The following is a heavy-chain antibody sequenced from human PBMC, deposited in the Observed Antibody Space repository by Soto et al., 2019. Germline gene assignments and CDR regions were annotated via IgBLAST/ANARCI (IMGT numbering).Heavy chain of an antibody. D-gene: IGHD3-22*01. Sequence: PGGSLRLSCAASGVTFSNYAVAWVRQAPGKGLEWVSTISGSGGSTYYADSVKGRFTISRDNSKNTLYLQMNSLKTEDTAVYYCTTDPVTMIVVVPSSGWGQGTLVTVSS. V-gene: IGHV3-23*01. CDR1: GVTFSNYA. CDR3: TTDPVTMIVVVPSSG. CDR2: ISGSGGST. J-gene: IGHJ4*02.